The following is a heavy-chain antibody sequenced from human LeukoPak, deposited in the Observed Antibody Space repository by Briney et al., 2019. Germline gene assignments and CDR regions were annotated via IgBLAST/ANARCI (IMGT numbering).Heavy chain of an antibody. J-gene: IGHJ5*02. CDR3: ARGHCSSTSCQFPMGFDP. CDR1: GYTFTSYD. Sequence: ASVKVSCKASGYTFTSYDINWVRQATGQGLEWMGWMNPNSGNTGYAQKFQGRVTITNNTTISTAYMELSSLRSEDTAVYYCARGHCSSTSCQFPMGFDPWGQGTLVTVSS. CDR2: MNPNSGNT. V-gene: IGHV1-8*03. D-gene: IGHD2-2*01.